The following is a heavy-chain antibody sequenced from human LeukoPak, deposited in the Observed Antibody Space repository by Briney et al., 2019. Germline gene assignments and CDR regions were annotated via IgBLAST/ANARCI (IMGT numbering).Heavy chain of an antibody. CDR3: ASSRTYGVFDY. CDR1: GYTFTSYG. Sequence: ASVKVSCKASGYTFTSYGISWVRQAPGQGLEWMGWISAYNGNTNYAQKLQGRVTMTTDTTTSTAYMELRSLRSDDTAVYYCASSRTYGVFDYWGQGTLVTVSS. J-gene: IGHJ4*02. V-gene: IGHV1-18*01. D-gene: IGHD1-7*01. CDR2: ISAYNGNT.